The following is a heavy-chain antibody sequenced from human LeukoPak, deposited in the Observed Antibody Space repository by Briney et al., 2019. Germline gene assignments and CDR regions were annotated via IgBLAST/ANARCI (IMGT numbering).Heavy chain of an antibody. Sequence: GGSLRLSCEASGFTFSAYYMSWMRQAPGKGLEWVSYISSTGGTIYYADSVKGRFTISRDNAKKSLYLQMNSLRAEDTAVYYCTRDLGRNAIVPTPADYWGQGTAVTVSS. CDR2: ISSTGGTI. V-gene: IGHV3-11*01. D-gene: IGHD5-18*01. CDR3: TRDLGRNAIVPTPADY. J-gene: IGHJ4*02. CDR1: GFTFSAYY.